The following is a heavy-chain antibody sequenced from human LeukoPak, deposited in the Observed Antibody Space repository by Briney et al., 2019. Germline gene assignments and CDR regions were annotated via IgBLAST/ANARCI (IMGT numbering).Heavy chain of an antibody. CDR2: IKSDGST. V-gene: IGHV3-74*01. Sequence: GGSLRLSCAASGFTFSSYWMHWVRQAPGKGLVWVSRIKSDGSTNYADSVMGRFTVSRDNSRNTVFLHMNSLRVDDTAVYYCAKDEATSGGGLASWGQGTLVTVSS. CDR3: AKDEATSGGGLAS. D-gene: IGHD3-16*01. J-gene: IGHJ4*02. CDR1: GFTFSSYW.